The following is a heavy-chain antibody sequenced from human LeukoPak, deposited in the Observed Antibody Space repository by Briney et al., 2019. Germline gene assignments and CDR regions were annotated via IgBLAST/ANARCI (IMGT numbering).Heavy chain of an antibody. D-gene: IGHD2-2*01. CDR1: GGSISSGGYY. V-gene: IGHV4-31*03. CDR2: IYYSGST. CDR3: ARDRFSRGEYQLLPYYYYGMDV. Sequence: SQTLSLTCTVSGGSISSGGYYWSWIRQHPGKGLEWIGYIYYSGSTYYNPSLKSRVTISVDTSKNQFSLKLSSVTAADTAVYYSARDRFSRGEYQLLPYYYYGMDVWGQGTTVTVSS. J-gene: IGHJ6*02.